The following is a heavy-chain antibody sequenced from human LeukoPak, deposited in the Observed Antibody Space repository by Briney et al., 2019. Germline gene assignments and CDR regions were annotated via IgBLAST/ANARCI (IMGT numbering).Heavy chain of an antibody. CDR2: ISSSGSTI. D-gene: IGHD6-13*01. V-gene: IGHV3-48*03. CDR1: GFTFSSYE. CDR3: ARPSRPYRSSEYFQY. J-gene: IGHJ1*01. Sequence: GGSLRLSCAASGFTFSSYEMNWVRQVPGKGLEWISYISSSGSTIYFADSVKGRFTISRDNAKNSLYLQMNSLRAEDTAVYYCARPSRPYRSSEYFQYWGQGTLVIVSS.